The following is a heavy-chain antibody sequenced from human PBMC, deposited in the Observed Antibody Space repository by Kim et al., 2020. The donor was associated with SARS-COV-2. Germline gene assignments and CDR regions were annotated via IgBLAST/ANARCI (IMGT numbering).Heavy chain of an antibody. CDR3: ARENRALAGLDY. CDR1: GFTFSSYA. CDR2: ISYDANNK. J-gene: IGHJ4*02. V-gene: IGHV3-30*04. Sequence: GGSLRLSCAASGFTFSSYAMHWVRQAPGKGLEWVAVISYDANNKYYADSVRGRFTFSRDNSKNTLYLQMNSLRAEDTAVYYCARENRALAGLDYWGQGTLVTVSS. D-gene: IGHD6-19*01.